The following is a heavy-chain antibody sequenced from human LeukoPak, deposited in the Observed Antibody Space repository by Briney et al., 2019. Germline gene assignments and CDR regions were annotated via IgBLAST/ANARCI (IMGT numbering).Heavy chain of an antibody. Sequence: ASVKVSCKASGYTFTVYYMHWVRQAPGQGREWRGWINANSGDTKYSQKFQGRVTMTRDTYISTAYMELSRLRSDDTDMYYCAREISGYSDYWGQGTLVTVSS. J-gene: IGHJ4*02. D-gene: IGHD3-22*01. CDR1: GYTFTVYY. CDR2: INANSGDT. CDR3: AREISGYSDY. V-gene: IGHV1-2*02.